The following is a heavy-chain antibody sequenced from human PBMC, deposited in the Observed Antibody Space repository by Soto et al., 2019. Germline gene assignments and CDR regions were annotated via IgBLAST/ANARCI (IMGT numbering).Heavy chain of an antibody. Sequence: EVQLVESGGGLVQPGGSLKLSCAASGFTFSDVAMHWVRQASGKGLEWVGRIRSKGNNYATTYAASVKGRFPISRDDSKSTAYLQMNSLKTEDTAVYYCIRFSYTNGWTFDYWGQGTLVTVSS. D-gene: IGHD6-19*01. V-gene: IGHV3-73*01. CDR1: GFTFSDVA. J-gene: IGHJ4*02. CDR3: IRFSYTNGWTFDY. CDR2: IRSKGNNYAT.